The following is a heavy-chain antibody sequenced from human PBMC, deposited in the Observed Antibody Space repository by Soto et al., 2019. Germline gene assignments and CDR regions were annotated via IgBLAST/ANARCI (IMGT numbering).Heavy chain of an antibody. Sequence: PSETLSLTCTVSGGSISSYYWSWIRQPPGKGLEWIGYIYYSGSTNYNPSLKSRVTISVDTSKNQFSLKPSSVTAADTAVYYCARLEYSGYDYPPIWGQGTMVTVSS. V-gene: IGHV4-59*01. CDR3: ARLEYSGYDYPPI. J-gene: IGHJ3*02. CDR2: IYYSGST. CDR1: GGSISSYY. D-gene: IGHD5-12*01.